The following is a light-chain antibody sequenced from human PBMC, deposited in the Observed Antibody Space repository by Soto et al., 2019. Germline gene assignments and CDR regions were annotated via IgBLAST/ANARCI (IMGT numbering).Light chain of an antibody. J-gene: IGKJ1*01. CDR2: AAS. CDR3: LKHNSYPRT. Sequence: DIQMTQSPSSLSASVGDRVTIASRASQNITNFLSWYQHTPGKAPNLLIFAASHLQSGVPSRFSGSGSGTEFTLTISSLQPEDFATYYCLKHNSYPRTFGQGTKVDNK. CDR1: QNITNF. V-gene: IGKV1-17*01.